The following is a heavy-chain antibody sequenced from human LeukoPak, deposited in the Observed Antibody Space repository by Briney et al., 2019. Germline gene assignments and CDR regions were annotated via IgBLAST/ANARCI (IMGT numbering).Heavy chain of an antibody. V-gene: IGHV3-23*01. J-gene: IGHJ4*02. CDR3: AKDLQAVATYYDILTGYYNY. CDR2: ISGGST. D-gene: IGHD3-9*01. Sequence: GGSLRLSCAASGFTFSSYAMSWVRQAPGKGLEWVSAISGGSTYYADSVKGRFTISRDNSKNTLYLQMNSLRAEDTAVYYCAKDLQAVATYYDILTGYYNYWGQGTLVTVSS. CDR1: GFTFSSYA.